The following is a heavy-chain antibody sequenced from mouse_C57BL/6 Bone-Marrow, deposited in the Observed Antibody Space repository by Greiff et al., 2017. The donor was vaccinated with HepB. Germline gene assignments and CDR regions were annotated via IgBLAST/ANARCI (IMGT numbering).Heavy chain of an antibody. CDR1: GYAFTNYL. CDR2: INPGSGGT. J-gene: IGHJ2*01. Sequence: QVQLQQSGAELVRPGTSVKVSCKASGYAFTNYLIEWVKQRPGQGLEWIGVINPGSGGTNYNEKFKGKATLTADKSSSTAYMQLSSLTSEDSAVYFCASPYYSKRGYYFDYWGQGTTLTVSS. CDR3: ASPYYSKRGYYFDY. V-gene: IGHV1-54*01. D-gene: IGHD2-5*01.